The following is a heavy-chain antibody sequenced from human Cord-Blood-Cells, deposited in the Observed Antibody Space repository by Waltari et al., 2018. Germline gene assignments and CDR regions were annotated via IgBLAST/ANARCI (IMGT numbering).Heavy chain of an antibody. CDR1: GGSISSSRYY. J-gene: IGHJ3*02. Sequence: QLQLQESGPGLVKPSETLSLTCTVSGGSISSSRYYWGWIRQPPGKGLEWIGSIYYSGSTYYNPSLKSRVTISVDTSKNQFSLKLSSVTAADTAVYYCARTESGYYDAFDIWGQGTMVTVSS. D-gene: IGHD3-3*01. CDR2: IYYSGST. V-gene: IGHV4-39*01. CDR3: ARTESGYYDAFDI.